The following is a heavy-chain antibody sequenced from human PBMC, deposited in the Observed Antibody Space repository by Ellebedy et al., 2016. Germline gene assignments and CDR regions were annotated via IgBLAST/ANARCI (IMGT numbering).Heavy chain of an antibody. J-gene: IGHJ4*02. CDR2: ISFDGSNK. Sequence: GGSLRLSCAASGFIFSGYTMHWVRQAPGKGLEWVAVISFDGSNKYYADSVKGRFTISRDNSKNTLYLQMNSLRAEDTAVYYCARDEPTNHYFDSWGQGTLVTVSS. CDR1: GFIFSGYT. V-gene: IGHV3-30*14. CDR3: ARDEPTNHYFDS. D-gene: IGHD1-14*01.